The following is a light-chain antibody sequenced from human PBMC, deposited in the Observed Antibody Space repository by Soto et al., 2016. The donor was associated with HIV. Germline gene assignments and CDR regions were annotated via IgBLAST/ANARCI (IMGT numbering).Light chain of an antibody. CDR1: QDISNY. Sequence: DIQMTQSPSSLSASVGDRVTITCQASQDISNYLNWYQQKPGKAPKLLIYDASNLETGVPSRFSGSGSGTDFTFTISSLQPEDIATYYCQXFDNLPXTFGGGQGGXQ. V-gene: IGKV1-33*01. CDR2: DAS. CDR3: QXFDNLPXT. J-gene: IGKJ4*01.